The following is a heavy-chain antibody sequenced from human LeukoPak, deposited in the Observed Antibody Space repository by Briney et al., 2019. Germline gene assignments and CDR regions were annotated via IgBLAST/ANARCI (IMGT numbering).Heavy chain of an antibody. CDR2: IKSKTDGGTT. Sequence: PGGSLRLSFAASEFTFINAWMSWFRQPPGKGRNWVGRIKSKTDGGTTDYAAPVKGRFTISRDDSKNTLYLQMNSLKTEDTAVYYCATDRAEGFDYWGQGTLVTVSS. J-gene: IGHJ4*02. D-gene: IGHD1-26*01. CDR3: ATDRAEGFDY. CDR1: EFTFINAW. V-gene: IGHV3-15*01.